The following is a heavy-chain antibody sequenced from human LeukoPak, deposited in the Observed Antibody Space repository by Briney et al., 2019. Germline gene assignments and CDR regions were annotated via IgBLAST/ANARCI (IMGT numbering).Heavy chain of an antibody. V-gene: IGHV4-39*01. CDR3: ARQGGEGTNWYRGTPNCFYH. D-gene: IGHD6-13*01. J-gene: IGHJ4*02. CDR1: GGSISSTSCY. Sequence: SETLSLTCSVSGGSISSTSCYWGWIRPPPGKGLKWIASIYFTGSTYYNPSLQSRVTISVDTSENKFSLNFASVTAADTAVYSCARQGGEGTNWYRGTPNCFYHWGQGSRVTVSS. CDR2: IYFTGST.